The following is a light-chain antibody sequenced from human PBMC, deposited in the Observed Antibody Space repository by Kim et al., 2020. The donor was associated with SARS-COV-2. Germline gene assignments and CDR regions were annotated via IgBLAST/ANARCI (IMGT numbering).Light chain of an antibody. CDR2: GKN. Sequence: VALGQTVRITFQGDSLRSYYTTWYQKKPGQAPILVIYGKNNRPSGIPDRFSGSSAGNTASLTITGTRAGDEADYYCNSRDSNDNVVFGGGTQLTVL. V-gene: IGLV3-19*01. CDR1: SLRSYY. CDR3: NSRDSNDNVV. J-gene: IGLJ2*01.